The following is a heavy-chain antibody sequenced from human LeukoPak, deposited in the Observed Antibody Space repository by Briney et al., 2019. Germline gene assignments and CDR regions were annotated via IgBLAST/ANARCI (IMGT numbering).Heavy chain of an antibody. Sequence: PSETLSLICAVYGGSLSGYYGSWIRQPPGKGPEWIGEIHHSGSTNYNPSLRSRVSISIDTSKSYFSLNLNSVTAANTAVYYCARAYGPELSWGQGTLVTVSS. CDR2: IHHSGST. CDR1: GGSLSGYY. CDR3: ARAYGPELS. V-gene: IGHV4-34*01. D-gene: IGHD3-10*01. J-gene: IGHJ5*02.